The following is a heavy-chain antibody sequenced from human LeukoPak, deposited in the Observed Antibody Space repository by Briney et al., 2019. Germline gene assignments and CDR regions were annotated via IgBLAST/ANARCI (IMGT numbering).Heavy chain of an antibody. Sequence: GGSLRLSCAASGFTFSSYLMHWVRQAPGKGLVWVSRINSDGSSTTYADSVKGRFTISRDNAKNTLYLQMNSLRAEDTAVYYCGNLDTPMGYWGQGTLVTVSS. D-gene: IGHD5-18*01. CDR2: INSDGSST. CDR1: GFTFSSYL. V-gene: IGHV3-74*01. J-gene: IGHJ4*02. CDR3: GNLDTPMGY.